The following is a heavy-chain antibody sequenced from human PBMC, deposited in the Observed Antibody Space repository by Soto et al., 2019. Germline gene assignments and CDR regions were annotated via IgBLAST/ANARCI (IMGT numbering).Heavy chain of an antibody. CDR1: GGTFSSYA. J-gene: IGHJ6*02. CDR2: TIPIFGTA. CDR3: AGRGDGYNQGEGYYYYYGMDV. D-gene: IGHD5-12*01. Sequence: SVKVSCKASGGTFSSYAISWVRQAPGQGLEWMGGTIPIFGTANYAQKFQGRVTITADESTSTAYMELSSLRSEDTAVYYCAGRGDGYNQGEGYYYYYGMDVWGQGTTVTVSS. V-gene: IGHV1-69*13.